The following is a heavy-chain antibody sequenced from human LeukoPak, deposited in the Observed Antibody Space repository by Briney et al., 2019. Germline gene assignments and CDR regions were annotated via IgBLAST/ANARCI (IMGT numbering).Heavy chain of an antibody. D-gene: IGHD2-8*02. CDR1: GGSITTGDFY. Sequence: SETLSLTCTVSGGSITTGDFYWSWIRQPPGKGLEWITYIYYIGSTYYKPSLKSRVTISVDTSKNQFSLKMSSVTAADTAVYYCARVQRGGVFDYWGQGTLATVSS. CDR2: IYYIGST. CDR3: ARVQRGGVFDY. J-gene: IGHJ4*02. V-gene: IGHV4-30-4*01.